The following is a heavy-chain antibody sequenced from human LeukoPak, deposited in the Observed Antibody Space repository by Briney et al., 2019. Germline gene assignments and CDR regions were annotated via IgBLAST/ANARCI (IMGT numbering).Heavy chain of an antibody. V-gene: IGHV4-34*01. CDR3: ARGTFSSGADGFDY. CDR1: GGSISSYY. D-gene: IGHD6-19*01. Sequence: PSETLSLTCTVSGGSISSYYWNWIRQPPGKGLEWIGEINHSGSTNYNPSLKSRVTISVDTSKNQFSLKLSSVTAADTAVYYCARGTFSSGADGFDYWGQGTLVTVSS. J-gene: IGHJ4*02. CDR2: INHSGST.